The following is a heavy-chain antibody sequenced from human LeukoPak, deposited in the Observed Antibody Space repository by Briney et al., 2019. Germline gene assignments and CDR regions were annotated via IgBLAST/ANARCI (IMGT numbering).Heavy chain of an antibody. V-gene: IGHV3-11*05. Sequence: EGSLTLSCAVSQFTFSDHYMSWIRQAPGKGLDWLSSINSKGYHTNYADSVKGRFTISRDNGKKSLFLHMNNLRAEDTAVYFCARGSFSGFPAVNVTGVQGAFDIWGQGTVVSVSS. J-gene: IGHJ3*02. D-gene: IGHD2-21*02. CDR1: QFTFSDHY. CDR2: INSKGYHT. CDR3: ARGSFSGFPAVNVTGVQGAFDI.